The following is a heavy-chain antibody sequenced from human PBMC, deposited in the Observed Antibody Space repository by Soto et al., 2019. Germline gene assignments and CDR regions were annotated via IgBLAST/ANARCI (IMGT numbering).Heavy chain of an antibody. CDR3: ATSMGRGGNDY. CDR1: GFTFSDYW. Sequence: EVQLVVSGGGLVQPGGSLRLSCAASGFTFSDYWMSWVRQAPGKGLECVANIKRDGSEKYYVDPVKGRFTISRDNAKNSLYLQMNSLRAEDTAVYYCATSMGRGGNDYWGQGTLVTVSS. CDR2: IKRDGSEK. V-gene: IGHV3-7*05. J-gene: IGHJ4*02. D-gene: IGHD3-10*01.